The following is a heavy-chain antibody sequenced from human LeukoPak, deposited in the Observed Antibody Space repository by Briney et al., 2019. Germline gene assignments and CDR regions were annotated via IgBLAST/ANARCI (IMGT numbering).Heavy chain of an antibody. CDR3: TRSSIAAAGFFDY. CDR1: GFTFGDYA. CDR2: IRSKAYGGTT. V-gene: IGHV3-49*04. Sequence: GGSLRLSCTASGFTFGDYAMSWVRQAPGKGLEWVGFIRSKAYGGTTEYAASVKGRFTISRDDSKSIAYLQMNSLKTEDTGVYYCTRSSIAAAGFFDYWGQGTLVTVSS. J-gene: IGHJ4*02. D-gene: IGHD6-13*01.